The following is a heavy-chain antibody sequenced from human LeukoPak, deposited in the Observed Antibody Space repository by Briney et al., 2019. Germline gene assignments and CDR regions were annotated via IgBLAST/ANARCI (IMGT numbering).Heavy chain of an antibody. CDR1: GGSISSGGYY. Sequence: PSQTLSLTCTVSGGSISSGGYYWSWIRQHPGKGLEWIGEISHSGSTNYNPSFKSRVTVSGDTSNKQVSLKMTSVTAADTAVYFCARGRDYIWGMSGYWGQGTQVIVSS. J-gene: IGHJ4*02. V-gene: IGHV4-31*03. CDR2: ISHSGST. D-gene: IGHD3-16*01. CDR3: ARGRDYIWGMSGY.